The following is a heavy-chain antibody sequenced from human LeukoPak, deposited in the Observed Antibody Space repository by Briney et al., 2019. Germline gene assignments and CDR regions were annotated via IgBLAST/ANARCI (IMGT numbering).Heavy chain of an antibody. V-gene: IGHV4-34*01. J-gene: IGHJ4*02. CDR1: GGCFSGYY. CDR2: INHSGST. Sequence: SETLSLTCAVFGGCFSGYYWTWIRQPPVKELEWIGEINHSGSTNYNPSLKSRVTISLDTSKNQFSLKLSSVTAADTAVYYCARGPYYYVSGRPFDYWGQGTLVTVSS. CDR3: ARGPYYYVSGRPFDY. D-gene: IGHD3-10*01.